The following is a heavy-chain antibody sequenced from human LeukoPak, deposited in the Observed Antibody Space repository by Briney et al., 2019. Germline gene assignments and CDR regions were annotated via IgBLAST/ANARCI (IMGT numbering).Heavy chain of an antibody. D-gene: IGHD6-19*01. CDR3: AKRGSGWYEDYYYMDV. CDR2: IGGSGGGT. CDR1: GFPFSTYG. Sequence: GRSLRLSCVASGFPFSTYGMSWVRQAPGKGLEWVSAIGGSGGGTYYADSVKGRFTISRDNSKNTLYLQMNSLRAEDTAVYYCAKRGSGWYEDYYYMDVWGKGTTVTISS. V-gene: IGHV3-23*01. J-gene: IGHJ6*03.